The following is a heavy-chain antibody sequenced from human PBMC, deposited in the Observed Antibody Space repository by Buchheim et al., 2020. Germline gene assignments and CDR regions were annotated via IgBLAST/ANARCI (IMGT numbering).Heavy chain of an antibody. V-gene: IGHV4-34*01. CDR2: INHSGST. CDR1: GGSFSGYY. CDR3: ARRVLRFLEWYRMTDAFDI. Sequence: QVQLQQWGAGLLKPSETLSLTCAVYGGSFSGYYWSWIRQPPGKGLEWIGEINHSGSTNYNPSLKSRVTISVDTSKNQFSLKLSSVTAADTAVYYGARRVLRFLEWYRMTDAFDIWGQGT. J-gene: IGHJ3*02. D-gene: IGHD3-3*01.